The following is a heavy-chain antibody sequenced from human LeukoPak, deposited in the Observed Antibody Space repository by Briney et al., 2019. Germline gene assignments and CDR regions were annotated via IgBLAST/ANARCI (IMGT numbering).Heavy chain of an antibody. CDR2: INPNSGGT. J-gene: IGHJ5*02. CDR1: GYTFTSYY. CDR3: ARGTLGYCSSTSCPNWFDP. V-gene: IGHV1-2*02. Sequence: ASVKVSCKASGYTFTSYYMHWVRQAPEQGLEWMGWINPNSGGTNYAQKFQGRVTMTRDTSISTAYMELSRLRSDDTAVYYCARGTLGYCSSTSCPNWFDPWGQGTLVTVSS. D-gene: IGHD2-2*01.